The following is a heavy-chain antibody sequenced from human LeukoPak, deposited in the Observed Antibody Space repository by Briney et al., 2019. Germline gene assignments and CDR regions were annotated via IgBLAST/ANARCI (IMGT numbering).Heavy chain of an antibody. V-gene: IGHV4-34*01. Sequence: SETLSLTCAVYIESFSGYRWNWIRQTPGKGLEWIGEISDTGTTNITPSLRRRVSLSIDTSKNQFSLDMGSMTAADTGVYFCARGQGVTLIKVGKNWFDPWSQGTPVIVPP. CDR2: ISDTGTT. D-gene: IGHD3-22*01. J-gene: IGHJ5*02. CDR3: ARGQGVTLIKVGKNWFDP. CDR1: IESFSGYR.